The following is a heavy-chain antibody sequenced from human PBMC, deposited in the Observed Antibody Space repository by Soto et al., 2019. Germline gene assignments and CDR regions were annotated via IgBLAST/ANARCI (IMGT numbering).Heavy chain of an antibody. D-gene: IGHD3-22*01. CDR3: ARHIPYYYDSSGYYLDNWFGP. V-gene: IGHV4-39*01. CDR2: IYYSGST. CDR1: GGSISSSSYY. Sequence: KSSETLSLTCTVSGGSISSSSYYWGWIRQPPGKGLEWIGSIYYSGSTYYNPSLKSRVTISVDTSKNQFSLKLSSVTAADTAVYYCARHIPYYYDSSGYYLDNWFGPWGQGTLVTVSS. J-gene: IGHJ5*02.